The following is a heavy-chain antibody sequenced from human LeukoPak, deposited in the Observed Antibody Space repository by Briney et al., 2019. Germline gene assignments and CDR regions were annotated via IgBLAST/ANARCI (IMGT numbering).Heavy chain of an antibody. V-gene: IGHV4-34*01. CDR1: GGSFSGYY. J-gene: IGHJ4*02. D-gene: IGHD3-10*01. CDR3: ARGPLNYYGSGSYYNALGY. Sequence: SETLSLTCAVYGGSFSGYYWSWIRQPPGKGLEWIGEINHRGSTNYNPSLKSRVTISVDTSKNQFSLKLSSVTAADTAVYYCARGPLNYYGSGSYYNALGYWGQGTLVTVSS. CDR2: INHRGST.